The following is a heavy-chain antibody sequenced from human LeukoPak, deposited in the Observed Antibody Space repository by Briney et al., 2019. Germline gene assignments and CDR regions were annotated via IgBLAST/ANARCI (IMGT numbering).Heavy chain of an antibody. Sequence: SETLSLTCAVYGGSFSGYYWSWIRQPPGKGLEWIGEINHSGSTNYNPSLKSRVTISVDTSKNQFSLKLSSVTAADTAVNYCARGYCSSTSCRSVSGMDVWGKGTTVTVSS. J-gene: IGHJ6*04. CDR1: GGSFSGYY. V-gene: IGHV4-34*01. CDR2: INHSGST. D-gene: IGHD2-2*01. CDR3: ARGYCSSTSCRSVSGMDV.